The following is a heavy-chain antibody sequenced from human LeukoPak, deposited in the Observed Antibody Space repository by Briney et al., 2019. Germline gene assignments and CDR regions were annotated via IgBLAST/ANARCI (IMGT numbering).Heavy chain of an antibody. CDR3: ATHYDSSGYYYDY. Sequence: SVKVSCKASGGTSSSYAISWVRQAPGQGLEWMGGIIPIFGTANYAQKFQGRVTITADESTSTAYMELSSLRSEDTAVYYCATHYDSSGYYYDYWGQGTPVTVSS. CDR1: GGTSSSYA. D-gene: IGHD3-22*01. J-gene: IGHJ4*02. V-gene: IGHV1-69*01. CDR2: IIPIFGTA.